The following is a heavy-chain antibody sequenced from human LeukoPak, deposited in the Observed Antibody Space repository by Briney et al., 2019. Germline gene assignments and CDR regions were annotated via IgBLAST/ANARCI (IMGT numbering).Heavy chain of an antibody. CDR2: ISAYNGNT. J-gene: IGHJ4*02. D-gene: IGHD2-2*03. CDR1: GYTFTSYG. Sequence: GASVKVFCKASGYTFTSYGISWVRQAPGQGLEWMGWISAYNGNTNYAQKLQGRVTMTTDTSTSTAYMELRSLRSDDTAVYYCARDLWAGYCSSTSCYEDDYWGQGTLVTVSS. V-gene: IGHV1-18*04. CDR3: ARDLWAGYCSSTSCYEDDY.